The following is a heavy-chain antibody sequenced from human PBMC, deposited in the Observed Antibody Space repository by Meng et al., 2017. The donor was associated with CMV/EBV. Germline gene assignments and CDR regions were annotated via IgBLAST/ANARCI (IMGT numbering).Heavy chain of an antibody. CDR1: GGSFSGYY. Sequence: VYGGSFSGYYWCWIRQSPGKGLEWIGEINHSGSTNYNPSLKSRVTISVDTSKNQFSLKLSSVTAADTAVYYCARVTTMVRGTRRFDYWGQGTLVTVSS. CDR2: INHSGST. V-gene: IGHV4-34*01. D-gene: IGHD3-10*01. J-gene: IGHJ4*02. CDR3: ARVTTMVRGTRRFDY.